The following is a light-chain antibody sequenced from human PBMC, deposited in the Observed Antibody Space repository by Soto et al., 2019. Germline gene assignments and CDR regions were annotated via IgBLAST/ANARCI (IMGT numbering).Light chain of an antibody. CDR2: GAS. CDR1: QSVSSY. J-gene: IGKJ4*01. Sequence: EIVMSQSLATLSLSPGERASLSCRASQSVSSYLAGYQRKPGEAPRRLIYGASTRATGIPARFSGSGSGTEFILTISSLQSEDCAVYYCQQYGKWPLTFGGGSKVDI. V-gene: IGKV3-15*01. CDR3: QQYGKWPLT.